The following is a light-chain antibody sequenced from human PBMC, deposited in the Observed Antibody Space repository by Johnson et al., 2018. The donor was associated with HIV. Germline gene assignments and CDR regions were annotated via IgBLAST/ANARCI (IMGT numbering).Light chain of an antibody. V-gene: IGLV1-51*01. Sequence: QSVLTHPPSVSAAPGQKVTISCSGSSSNIGNNYVSWYQQLPGTAPKLLIYDNNKRPSGIPDRFSGSKSGTSATLGITGLQTGDEADYYCGTWDSSLSALAFGTGTKVTVL. CDR3: GTWDSSLSALA. CDR1: SSNIGNNY. J-gene: IGLJ1*01. CDR2: DNN.